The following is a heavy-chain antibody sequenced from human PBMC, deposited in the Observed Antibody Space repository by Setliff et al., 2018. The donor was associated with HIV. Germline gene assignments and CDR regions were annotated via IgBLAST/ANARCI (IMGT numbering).Heavy chain of an antibody. CDR3: ARVREGFLPYDAFEI. J-gene: IGHJ3*02. D-gene: IGHD3-3*01. V-gene: IGHV4-34*01. Sequence: PSETLSLTCAVYGGSLSDYYWSWIRQPPGKGLEWLGEIHSRGNTNYSPSLKGRVTISVDTPKNQYSLNLKSVTAADTAVYYCARVREGFLPYDAFEIWGQGTMVTVSS. CDR2: IHSRGNT. CDR1: GGSLSDYY.